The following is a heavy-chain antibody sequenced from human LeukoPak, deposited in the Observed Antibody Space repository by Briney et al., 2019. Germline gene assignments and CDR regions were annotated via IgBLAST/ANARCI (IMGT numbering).Heavy chain of an antibody. CDR1: GFTFSSYA. V-gene: IGHV3-23*01. CDR3: AKYYGDYAYYYYMDV. D-gene: IGHD4-17*01. CDR2: ISGSGGST. J-gene: IGHJ6*03. Sequence: GGSLRLSCAASGFTFSSYAMSWVRQAPGKWLEWVSAISGSGGSTYYADSVKGRFTISRDNSKNTLYLQMNSLRAEDTAVYYCAKYYGDYAYYYYMDVWGKGTTVTVSS.